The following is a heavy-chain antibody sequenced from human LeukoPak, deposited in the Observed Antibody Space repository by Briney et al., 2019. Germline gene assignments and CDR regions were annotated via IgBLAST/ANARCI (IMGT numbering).Heavy chain of an antibody. CDR1: GFTFSSYG. D-gene: IGHD5-12*01. V-gene: IGHV3-30*18. CDR2: ISYDGSNK. CDR3: AKDGPHKRWLRYYFDY. Sequence: SGGSLRLSCSASGFTFSSYGMHWVRQAPGKGLEWVAVISYDGSNKYYADSVKGRFTISRDNSKNTLYLQMNSLRAEDTAVYYCAKDGPHKRWLRYYFDYWGQGTLVTVSS. J-gene: IGHJ4*02.